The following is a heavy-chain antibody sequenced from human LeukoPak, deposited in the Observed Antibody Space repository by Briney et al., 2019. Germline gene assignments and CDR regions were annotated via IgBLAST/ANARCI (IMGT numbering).Heavy chain of an antibody. J-gene: IGHJ3*02. V-gene: IGHV3-48*02. Sequence: GGSLRLSCAASGFTFSAYNMNWVRQAPGKGLEWFSYISSSRGTIYYADSVKGQLTISRDNAKNSLYLQMNSLRDEDTAVYYCARDMTFCSGGSCYSLGFDIWGQGTMVTVSS. CDR3: ARDMTFCSGGSCYSLGFDI. CDR2: ISSSRGTI. CDR1: GFTFSAYN. D-gene: IGHD2-15*01.